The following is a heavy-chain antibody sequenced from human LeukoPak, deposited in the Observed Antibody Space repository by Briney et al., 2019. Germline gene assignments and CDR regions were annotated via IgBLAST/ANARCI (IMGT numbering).Heavy chain of an antibody. CDR3: GAKLSGSYYDL. V-gene: IGHV3-23*01. J-gene: IGHJ5*02. Sequence: PGGSLRLSCAASGFSFSIYAMTWVRQAPGKGLEWVSSITSSGSDTYYADSVKGRFTISRDTSKNTLYLQVNSLRAEDTAVYYCGAKLSGSYYDLWGQGTLISVSS. CDR2: ITSSGSDT. CDR1: GFSFSIYA. D-gene: IGHD3-10*01.